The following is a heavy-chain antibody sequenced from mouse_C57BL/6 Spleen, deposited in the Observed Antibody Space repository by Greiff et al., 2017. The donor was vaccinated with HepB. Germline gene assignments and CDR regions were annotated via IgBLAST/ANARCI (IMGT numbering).Heavy chain of an antibody. CDR2: IYPGDGDT. CDR1: GYAFSSSW. V-gene: IGHV1-82*01. D-gene: IGHD1-1*01. Sequence: VHLVESGPELVKPGASVKISCKASGYAFSSSWMNWVKQRPGKGLEWIGRIYPGDGDTNYNGKFKGKATLTADKSSSTAYMQLSSLTSEDSAVYFCARGYYGSNPYWYFDVWGTGTTVTVSS. J-gene: IGHJ1*03. CDR3: ARGYYGSNPYWYFDV.